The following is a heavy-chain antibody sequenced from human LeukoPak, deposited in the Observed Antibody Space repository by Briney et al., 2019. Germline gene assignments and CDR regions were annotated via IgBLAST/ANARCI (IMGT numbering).Heavy chain of an antibody. V-gene: IGHV1-69*05. CDR2: IIPIFGTA. CDR1: GGTFSSYA. D-gene: IGHD6-13*01. CDR3: ARGAAAGYYYYYMDV. J-gene: IGHJ6*03. Sequence: ASVKVSCKASGGTFSSYAISWVRQAPGQGLEWMGGIIPIFGTANYAQKFQGRVTITTDESTSTAYMELSSLRSEDTAVYNCARGAAAGYYYYYMDVWGKGTTVTVSS.